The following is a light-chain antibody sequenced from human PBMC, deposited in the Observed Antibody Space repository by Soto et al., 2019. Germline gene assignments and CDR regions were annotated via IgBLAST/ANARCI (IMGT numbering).Light chain of an antibody. CDR3: QQSYNTPRT. V-gene: IGKV1-39*01. CDR1: QPISDY. Sequence: DIQMTQSPSSLSASVGDRVTSTCRTSQPISDYLNWYQQKPGKAPSLLIYTASNLQTRVPSRFSGSGSGTHFTLTISSLQPEDFATYYCQQSYNTPRTFGQGTKVDIK. J-gene: IGKJ1*01. CDR2: TAS.